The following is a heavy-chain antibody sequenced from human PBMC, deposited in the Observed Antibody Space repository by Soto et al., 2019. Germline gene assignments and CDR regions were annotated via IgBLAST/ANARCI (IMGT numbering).Heavy chain of an antibody. J-gene: IGHJ4*02. CDR2: INTISSYI. V-gene: IGHV3-21*01. D-gene: IGHD3-22*01. Sequence: AGGSLRLSCAASGFTFGDHSMTWVRQAPGKGLEWVSSINTISSYIYYTDSVKGRFTVPRDNAKNSLYLQITSLRAEDTAVYYCARGTADYYDSSGYFDYWGQGALVTVSS. CDR1: GFTFGDHS. CDR3: ARGTADYYDSSGYFDY.